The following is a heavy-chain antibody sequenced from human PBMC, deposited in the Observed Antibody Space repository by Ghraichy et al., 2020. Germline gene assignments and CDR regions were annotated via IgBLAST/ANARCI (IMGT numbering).Heavy chain of an antibody. CDR1: GFTFDDYA. J-gene: IGHJ6*02. CDR3: AKGLLGSSWYYGMDV. V-gene: IGHV3-43D*03. CDR2: ISWDGGST. Sequence: ESLNISCAASGFTFDDYAMHWVRQAPGKGLEWVSLISWDGGSTYYADSVKGRFTISRDNSKNSLYLQMNSLRAEDTALYYCAKGLLGSSWYYGMDVWGQGTTVTVSS. D-gene: IGHD6-13*01.